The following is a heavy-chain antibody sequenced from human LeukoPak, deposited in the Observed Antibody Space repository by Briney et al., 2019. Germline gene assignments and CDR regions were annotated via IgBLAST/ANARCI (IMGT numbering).Heavy chain of an antibody. J-gene: IGHJ4*02. CDR3: ARTTLDYSFDY. Sequence: ASVTVSCTASGYTFTGYYMHWVRQAPGQGLEWMGWINPNSGDTNYAQKFQGRVTMTRDTSTSTAYMELSRLRSDDTAVYYCARTTLDYSFDYWGQGTLVTASS. CDR2: INPNSGDT. CDR1: GYTFTGYY. V-gene: IGHV1-2*02. D-gene: IGHD4-4*01.